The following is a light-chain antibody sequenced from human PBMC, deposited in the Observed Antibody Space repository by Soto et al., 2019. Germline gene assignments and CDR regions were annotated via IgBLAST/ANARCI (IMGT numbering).Light chain of an antibody. Sequence: QSVLTQPPSASGTPGQRGTISCSGSSSNIGANPINWYQQLPGTAPKLLIYNNDQRPSGVPDRFSASKSGTSASLAISGLQSEDEADYYCEAWDDSLYGAVLGGGTKVTVL. CDR3: EAWDDSLYGAV. J-gene: IGLJ2*01. CDR2: NND. CDR1: SSNIGANP. V-gene: IGLV1-44*01.